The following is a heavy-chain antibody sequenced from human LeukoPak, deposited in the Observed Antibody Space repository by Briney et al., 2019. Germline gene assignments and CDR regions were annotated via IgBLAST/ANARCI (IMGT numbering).Heavy chain of an antibody. V-gene: IGHV1-2*02. CDR2: INPNSGVT. D-gene: IGHD3-9*01. CDR3: ARLTYYDILTGNG. J-gene: IGHJ4*02. CDR1: GYTFTGYY. Sequence: ASVKVSCKASGYTFTGYYIHWVRQAPGQGLEWMGWINPNSGVTNYAQRFQGRVTMTSDTSISTAYMEVSRLRSDDTAVYFCARLTYYDILTGNGWGQGTLVTVSS.